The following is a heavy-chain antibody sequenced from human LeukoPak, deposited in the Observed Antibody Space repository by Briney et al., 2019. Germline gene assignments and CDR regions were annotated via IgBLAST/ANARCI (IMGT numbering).Heavy chain of an antibody. CDR2: ISGSSIYI. CDR3: ATDSPETAAFDY. V-gene: IGHV3-21*01. J-gene: IGHJ4*02. Sequence: PGGSLRLSCAASGFTFSTYSMNWVRQAPGKGLEWVSSISGSSIYIYYADSVKGRFTISRDNAKNSLYLQMDSLRAEDTAVYYCATDSPETAAFDYWGQGTLVTVSS. D-gene: IGHD1-1*01. CDR1: GFTFSTYS.